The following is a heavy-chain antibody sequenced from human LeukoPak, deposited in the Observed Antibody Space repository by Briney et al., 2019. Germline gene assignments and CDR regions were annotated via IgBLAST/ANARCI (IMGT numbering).Heavy chain of an antibody. D-gene: IGHD3-10*01. V-gene: IGHV4-28*01. Sequence: PSETLSPTCAVSGYSITSSSWWGWIRQPPGKGLEWIGYIYHSGTTYYNPSLQSRVTMSVDTSKNQFSLKLSSVTAVDTAVYYCARKENVYYYFDYWGQGTLVTVSS. CDR1: GYSITSSSW. CDR3: ARKENVYYYFDY. J-gene: IGHJ4*02. CDR2: IYHSGTT.